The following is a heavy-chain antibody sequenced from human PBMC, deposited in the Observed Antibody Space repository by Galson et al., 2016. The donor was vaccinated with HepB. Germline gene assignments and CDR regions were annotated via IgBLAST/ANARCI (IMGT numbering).Heavy chain of an antibody. J-gene: IGHJ5*02. CDR1: GVTFSDCG. Sequence: SLRLSCAVSGVTFSDCGMHWVRQAPGKGLEWVAAVSHGGSSQHYADSVKGRFTISRDNSKGTLHLQMNSLRPEDTAVYYCAKDHALYSTTSGIWFDPWGQGTLVTVSS. V-gene: IGHV3-30*18. CDR2: VSHGGSSQ. CDR3: AKDHALYSTTSGIWFDP. D-gene: IGHD6-13*01.